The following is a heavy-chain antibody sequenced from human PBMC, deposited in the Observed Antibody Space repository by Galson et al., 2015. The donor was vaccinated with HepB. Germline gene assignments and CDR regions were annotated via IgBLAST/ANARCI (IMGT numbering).Heavy chain of an antibody. CDR1: GGTFSSYA. Sequence: SVKVSCKASGGTFSSYAISWVRQAPGQGLEWMGGIIPIFGTANYAQKFQGRVTITADESTSTAYMELSSLRSEDTAVYYYARDHPYGDYVTSYYYYGMDVWGQGTTVTVSS. CDR2: IIPIFGTA. V-gene: IGHV1-69*13. D-gene: IGHD4-17*01. J-gene: IGHJ6*02. CDR3: ARDHPYGDYVTSYYYYGMDV.